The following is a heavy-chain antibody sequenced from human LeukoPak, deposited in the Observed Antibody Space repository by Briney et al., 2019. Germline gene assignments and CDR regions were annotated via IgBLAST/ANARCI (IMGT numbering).Heavy chain of an antibody. CDR3: ATSLLWFGEPGDAFDI. CDR2: IYYSGST. Sequence: SETLSLTCTVSGGSISSYYWSWIRQPPGKGLEWIGYIYYSGSTNYNPSLKSRVTISVDTSKNQFSLKLSSVTAADTAVYYCATSLLWFGEPGDAFDIWGQGTMVTVSS. J-gene: IGHJ3*02. V-gene: IGHV4-59*01. D-gene: IGHD3-10*01. CDR1: GGSISSYY.